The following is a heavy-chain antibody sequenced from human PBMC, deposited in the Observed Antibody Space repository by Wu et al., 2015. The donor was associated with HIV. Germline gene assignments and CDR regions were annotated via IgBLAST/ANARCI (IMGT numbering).Heavy chain of an antibody. CDR3: ATKSVFSGSYTIGAFDI. Sequence: QVQLVQSGAEVKKPGASVKVSCKASGYTFTSYYMHWVRQAPGQGLEWMGIINPSGGNTSYAQKFQGRVTMTRDTSTSTVYMELSSLRSEDTAVYYCATKSVFSGSYTIGAFDIWAKGQWSPSLQ. CDR2: INPSGGNT. J-gene: IGHJ3*02. D-gene: IGHD3-10*01. V-gene: IGHV1-46*03. CDR1: GYTFTSYY.